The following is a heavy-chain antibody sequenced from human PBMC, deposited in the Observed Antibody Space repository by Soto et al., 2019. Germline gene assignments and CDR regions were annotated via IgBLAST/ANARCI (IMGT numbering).Heavy chain of an antibody. Sequence: EVLLLESGGRLIQPGGSLRLSCAASGFTFSISAMTWVRQAPGKGLEWVSTISGSGGSTDYADSVKGRFTISRDNSKNTLYLQMTSLRGEDTAVYFCAKDYSSGWYWDFWGQGTLVTVSS. CDR3: AKDYSSGWYWDF. D-gene: IGHD6-19*01. V-gene: IGHV3-23*01. J-gene: IGHJ4*02. CDR1: GFTFSISA. CDR2: ISGSGGST.